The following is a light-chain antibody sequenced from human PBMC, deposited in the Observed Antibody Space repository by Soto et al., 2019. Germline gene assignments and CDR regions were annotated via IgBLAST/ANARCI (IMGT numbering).Light chain of an antibody. CDR2: DVT. V-gene: IGLV2-14*03. CDR1: INDVGGYNF. CDR3: CSYTSSTIYV. J-gene: IGLJ1*01. Sequence: QSALTQPASVSGSPGQSITISCTGTINDVGGYNFVSWYQQHPGKAPKLMIYDVTNRPSGVSNRFSGSKSGNTASLTISGLQAEDEADYYCCSYTSSTIYVFGTGTKLTVL.